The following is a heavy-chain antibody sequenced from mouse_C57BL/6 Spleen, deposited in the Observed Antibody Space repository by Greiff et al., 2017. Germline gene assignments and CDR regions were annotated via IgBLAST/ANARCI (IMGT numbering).Heavy chain of an antibody. CDR2: IWWDDDK. Sequence: QVQLKESGPGILQPSQTLSLTCSFSGFSLSTFGMGVGWIRQPSGKGLEWLAHIWWDDDKYYNPALKSRLTISKDTSKNQVFLKIANVDTADTATYYCARIRKYDYDEGFAYWGQGTLVTVSA. V-gene: IGHV8-8*01. CDR3: ARIRKYDYDEGFAY. J-gene: IGHJ3*01. D-gene: IGHD2-4*01. CDR1: GFSLSTFGMG.